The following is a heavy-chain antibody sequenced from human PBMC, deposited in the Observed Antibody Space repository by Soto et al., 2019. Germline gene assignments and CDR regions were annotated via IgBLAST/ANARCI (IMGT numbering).Heavy chain of an antibody. CDR3: ARALTMGQQLVHWFDP. D-gene: IGHD6-13*01. J-gene: IGHJ5*02. V-gene: IGHV1-2*04. CDR2: INPNSGDT. CDR1: GYTFTGYY. Sequence: QVQLVQSGAEVKKPGASVKVSCKASGYTFTGYYMHWVRQAPGPGLEWMGWINPNSGDTNYARKFQGWVTMTWDKSISTAYMELRRLRSDDTAVYYCARALTMGQQLVHWFDPWGQGTLVTVSS.